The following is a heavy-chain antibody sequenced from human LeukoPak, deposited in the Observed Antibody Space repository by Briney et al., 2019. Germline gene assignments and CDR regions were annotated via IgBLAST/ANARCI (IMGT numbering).Heavy chain of an antibody. CDR3: ARAGVCSSTSCNYGMDV. V-gene: IGHV3-48*04. CDR2: ISSSGSTI. CDR1: GFTFSSYS. J-gene: IGHJ6*02. D-gene: IGHD2-2*01. Sequence: GGSLRLSCAASGFTFSSYSMNWVRQAPGKGLEWVSYISSSGSTIYYADSVKGRFTISRDNAKNSLYLQMNSLRAEDTAVYYCARAGVCSSTSCNYGMDVWGQGTTVTVSS.